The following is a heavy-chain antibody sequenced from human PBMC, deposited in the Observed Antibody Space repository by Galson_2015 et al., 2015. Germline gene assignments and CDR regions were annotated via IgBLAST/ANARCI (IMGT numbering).Heavy chain of an antibody. Sequence: SETLSLTCAVSGYSISSGYYWGWIRQPPGKGLEWIGSIYHSGSTYYNPSLKSRVTISVDTSKNQFSLKLSSVTAADTAVYYCARDRDLDWFDPWGQGTLVTVSS. CDR1: GYSISSGYY. V-gene: IGHV4-38-2*02. J-gene: IGHJ5*02. CDR3: ARDRDLDWFDP. CDR2: IYHSGST.